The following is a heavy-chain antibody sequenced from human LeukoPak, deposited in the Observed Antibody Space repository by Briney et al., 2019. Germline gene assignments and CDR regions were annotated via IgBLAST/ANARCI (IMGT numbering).Heavy chain of an antibody. J-gene: IGHJ6*02. V-gene: IGHV4-59*01. CDR2: IYYSGST. CDR1: GGSISSYY. Sequence: SETLSLTCTVSGGSISSYYWSWIRQPPGKGLEWIGYIYYSGSTNYNPSLKSRVTISVDTSKNQFSLKLSSVTAADTAVYYCARDMWLSTTLYYYGMDVWGQGTTVTVSS. CDR3: ARDMWLSTTLYYYGMDV. D-gene: IGHD2-21*01.